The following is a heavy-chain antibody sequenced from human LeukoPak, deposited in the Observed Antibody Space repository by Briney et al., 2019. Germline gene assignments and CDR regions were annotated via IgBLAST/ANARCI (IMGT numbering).Heavy chain of an antibody. CDR1: GGSFSGYY. J-gene: IGHJ4*01. CDR2: INHSGST. CDR3: ARRVSGNYYDSSGYHFAY. V-gene: IGHV4-34*01. D-gene: IGHD3-22*01. Sequence: SETLSLTCAVYGGSFSGYYWSWIRQPPGKGLEWIGEINHSGSTNYNPSLESRVTISVDTSKNQFSLKLSSVTAADTAVYYCARRVSGNYYDSSGYHFAYWGKEPWSPSPQ.